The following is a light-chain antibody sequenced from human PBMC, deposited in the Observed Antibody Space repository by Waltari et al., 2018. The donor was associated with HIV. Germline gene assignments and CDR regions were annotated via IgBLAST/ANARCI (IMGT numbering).Light chain of an antibody. CDR3: GTWDGSLNVWV. CDR2: DKT. CDR1: SSNIGNNF. J-gene: IGLJ3*02. V-gene: IGLV1-51*01. Sequence: QSVLTQPPSVSAASGQKVTISCSGSSSNIGNNFVSWYQQLPGIAPKLLIYDKTKRPSGNPARFSGSKSGTSATLAITGLQTGDEADYYCGTWDGSLNVWVFGGGTKVTV.